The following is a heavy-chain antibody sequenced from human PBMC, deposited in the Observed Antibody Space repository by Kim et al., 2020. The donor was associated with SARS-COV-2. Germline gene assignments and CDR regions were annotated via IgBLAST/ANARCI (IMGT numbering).Heavy chain of an antibody. Sequence: SETLSLTCTVSGGSISSSSYYWGWIRQPPGKGLEWIGSIYYSGSTYYNPSLKSRVTISVDTSKNQFSLKLSSVTAADTAVYYCARDGYSSPLDAFDIWGQGTMVTVSS. D-gene: IGHD6-13*01. CDR3: ARDGYSSPLDAFDI. CDR1: GGSISSSSYY. J-gene: IGHJ3*02. V-gene: IGHV4-39*07. CDR2: IYYSGST.